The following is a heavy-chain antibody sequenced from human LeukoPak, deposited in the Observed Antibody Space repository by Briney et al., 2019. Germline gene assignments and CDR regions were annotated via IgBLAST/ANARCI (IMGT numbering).Heavy chain of an antibody. CDR2: IHYSGRT. CDR1: GGSISSGDYY. CDR3: ARVRSDGSGTI. V-gene: IGHV4-30-4*08. J-gene: IGHJ3*02. D-gene: IGHD3-10*01. Sequence: SETLSLTCTVSGGSISSGDYYWSWIRQPPGKGLEWIGYIHYSGRTYYNPSLKSRFPISVDTSRNQFSLKLSSVTAADTAVYFCARVRSDGSGTIWGQGTMVTVSS.